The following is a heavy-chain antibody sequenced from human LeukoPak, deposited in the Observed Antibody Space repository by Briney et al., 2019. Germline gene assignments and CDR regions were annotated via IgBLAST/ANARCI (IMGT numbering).Heavy chain of an antibody. CDR1: GYSFTNYW. CDR3: ARSFPSGNYETFDY. CDR2: TYPDDSDT. D-gene: IGHD1-26*01. Sequence: GESLKISCKGSGYSFTNYWIGWVRQMPGKGLEWMGITYPDDSDTRYSPSFQGQVTISADRSISTAYLQWSSLKASDTAMYYCARSFPSGNYETFDYWGQGTLVTVSS. J-gene: IGHJ4*02. V-gene: IGHV5-51*01.